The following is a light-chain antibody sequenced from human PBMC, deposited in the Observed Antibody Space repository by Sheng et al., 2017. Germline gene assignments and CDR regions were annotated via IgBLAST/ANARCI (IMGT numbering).Light chain of an antibody. CDR2: DAS. Sequence: ETVLTQSPAILSLSPGERATLSCRASQSINRYLAWYQQKPGQPPRLLIYDASHRATGIPDRFSGSGSGTDFTLTINSLEPEDFATYYCQQYYSYPLTFGPGTKVDIK. CDR3: QQYYSYPLT. J-gene: IGKJ3*01. V-gene: IGKV3-11*01. CDR1: QSINRY.